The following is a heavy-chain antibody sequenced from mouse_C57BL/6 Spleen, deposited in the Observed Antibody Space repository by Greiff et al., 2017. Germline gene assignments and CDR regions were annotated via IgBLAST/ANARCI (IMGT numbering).Heavy chain of an antibody. V-gene: IGHV5-17*01. CDR3: ARELRGAMDY. CDR1: GFTFSDYG. D-gene: IGHD1-1*01. J-gene: IGHJ4*01. CDR2: ISSGSSTI. Sequence: EVQGVESGGGLVKPGGSLKLSCAASGFTFSDYGMHWVRQAPEKGLEWVAYISSGSSTIYYADTVKGSFTISRDNAKNTMFLQMSSLRSEDTAMYYCARELRGAMDYWGQGTSVTVSS.